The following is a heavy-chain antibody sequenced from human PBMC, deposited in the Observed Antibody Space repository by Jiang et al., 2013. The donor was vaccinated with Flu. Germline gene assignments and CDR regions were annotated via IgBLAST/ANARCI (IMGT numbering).Heavy chain of an antibody. Sequence: LLKPSETLSLTCTVSGGSISSYYWSWIRQPPGKGLEWIGYIYYSGSTNYNPSLKSRVTISVDTSKNQFSLKLSSVTAADTAVYYCARDGGYYDFWSGYYPYFDYWGQGTLVTVSS. CDR3: ARDGGYYDFWSGYYPYFDY. CDR1: GGSISSYY. V-gene: IGHV4-59*01. CDR2: IYYSGST. D-gene: IGHD3-3*01. J-gene: IGHJ4*02.